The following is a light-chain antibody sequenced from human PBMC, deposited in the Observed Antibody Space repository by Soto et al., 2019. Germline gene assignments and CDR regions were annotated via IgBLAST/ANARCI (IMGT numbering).Light chain of an antibody. CDR1: SSDVGGYNY. CDR3: SSYTSSSTHGV. V-gene: IGLV2-14*01. J-gene: IGLJ2*01. CDR2: DVS. Sequence: QSALTQPASVSGSPGQSITISCTGTSSDVGGYNYVSWYQQHPGKAPKLMIYDVSNRPSGVSNRFSGSKSGNTASLTISGLQAEDEADYYCSSYTSSSTHGVFGGGTQPDRP.